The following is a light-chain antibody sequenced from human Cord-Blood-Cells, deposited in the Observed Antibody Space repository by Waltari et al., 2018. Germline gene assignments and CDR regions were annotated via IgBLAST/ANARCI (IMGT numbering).Light chain of an antibody. Sequence: QSALTQPASVSGSPGQSITISCTGTSSEVGVYNSVSWYQQHPGKATQLIIYDVSNRPSGVSNRVSGSKSGNTASLTISGLQAEDEADYYCSSYTSSSTLYVFGTGTKVTVL. CDR3: SSYTSSSTLYV. J-gene: IGLJ1*01. CDR1: SSEVGVYNS. V-gene: IGLV2-14*01. CDR2: DVS.